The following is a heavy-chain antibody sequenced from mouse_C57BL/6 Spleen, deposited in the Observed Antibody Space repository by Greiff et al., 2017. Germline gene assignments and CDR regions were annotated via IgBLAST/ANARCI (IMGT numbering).Heavy chain of an antibody. CDR2: INPNNGGT. V-gene: IGHV1-18*01. Sequence: EVKLMESGPELVKPGASVKIPCKASGYTFTDYNMDWVKQSHGKSLEWIGDINPNNGGTIYNQKFKGKATLTVDKSSSTAYMELRSLTSEDTAVYYCARFRYSGAMDYWGQGTSVTVSS. J-gene: IGHJ4*01. CDR3: ARFRYSGAMDY. D-gene: IGHD2-12*01. CDR1: GYTFTDYN.